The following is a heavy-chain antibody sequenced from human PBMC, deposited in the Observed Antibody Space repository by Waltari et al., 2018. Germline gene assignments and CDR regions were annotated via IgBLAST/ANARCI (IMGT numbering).Heavy chain of an antibody. CDR2: SYSHGTT. D-gene: IGHD2-15*01. CDR3: TTRVAISGVPGMPDY. CDR1: GFTVRSPY. J-gene: IGHJ4*02. Sequence: EVQLVESGGGLIQAGGSLRLSCSASGFTVRSPYMAWVRQAPGKGLESVAISYSHGTTSYADSVKGRFTISRDNSKNTLFLQMSSGRVDDTAMYYCTTRVAISGVPGMPDYWGQGTLVTVSS. V-gene: IGHV3-53*01.